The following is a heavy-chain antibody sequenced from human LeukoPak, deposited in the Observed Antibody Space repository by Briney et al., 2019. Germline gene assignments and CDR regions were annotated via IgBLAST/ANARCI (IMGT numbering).Heavy chain of an antibody. V-gene: IGHV1-69*13. D-gene: IGHD3-16*01. CDR3: ARSIMPPYYMDV. Sequence: SVKVSCKASGGTFSSYAISWVRQAPGQGLEWMGGIIPIFGTANYAQKFQGRVTITADESTSTAYMELSSLRSEDTAVYYCARSIMPPYYMDVWGKGTTVTVSS. CDR1: GGTFSSYA. J-gene: IGHJ6*03. CDR2: IIPIFGTA.